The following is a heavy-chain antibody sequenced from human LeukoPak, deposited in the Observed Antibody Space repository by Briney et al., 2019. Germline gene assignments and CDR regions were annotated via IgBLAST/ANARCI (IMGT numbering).Heavy chain of an antibody. Sequence: GGSLRLSCAASGFTFSSYAMHWVRQAPGKGLEWVAVISYDGSNKYYADSVKGRFTISRDNSKNTLYLQMNSLRAEDTAVYYCARGLSAFYHDAFDIWGQGTMVTVSS. CDR3: ARGLSAFYHDAFDI. D-gene: IGHD2/OR15-2a*01. V-gene: IGHV3-30-3*01. J-gene: IGHJ3*02. CDR1: GFTFSSYA. CDR2: ISYDGSNK.